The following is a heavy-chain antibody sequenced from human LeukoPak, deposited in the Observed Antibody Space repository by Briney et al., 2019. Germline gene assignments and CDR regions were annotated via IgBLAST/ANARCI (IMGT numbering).Heavy chain of an antibody. CDR3: ASADLDIVVVPAGQKTYYYYMDV. Sequence: PGGSLRLSCAASGFTFSSYSMNWVRQAPGKGLEWVSSISSSSSYIYYADSVKGRFTISRDNAKNSLYLQMNSLRAEDTAVYYCASADLDIVVVPAGQKTYYYYMDVWGKGTTVTVSS. CDR1: GFTFSSYS. V-gene: IGHV3-21*01. CDR2: ISSSSSYI. J-gene: IGHJ6*03. D-gene: IGHD2-2*01.